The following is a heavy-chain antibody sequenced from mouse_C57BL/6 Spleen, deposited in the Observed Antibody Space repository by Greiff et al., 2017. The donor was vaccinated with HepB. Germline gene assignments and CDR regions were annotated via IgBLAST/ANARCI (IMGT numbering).Heavy chain of an antibody. CDR2: INYDGSST. V-gene: IGHV5-16*01. D-gene: IGHD1-1*01. CDR3: ARDTHYYGSSLFDY. Sequence: EVKLMESEGGLVQPGSSMKLSCTASGFTFSDYYMAWVRQVPEKGLEWVANINYDGSSTYYLDSLKSRFIISRDNAKNILYLQMSSLKSEDTATYYCARDTHYYGSSLFDYWGQGTTLTVSS. J-gene: IGHJ2*01. CDR1: GFTFSDYY.